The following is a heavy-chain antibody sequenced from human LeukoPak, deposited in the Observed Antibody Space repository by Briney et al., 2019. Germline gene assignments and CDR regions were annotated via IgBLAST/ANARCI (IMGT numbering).Heavy chain of an antibody. J-gene: IGHJ4*02. CDR2: INSDGSST. CDR1: GFTFSSYW. CDR3: AKDPLTYYYDSSGYASFDY. Sequence: GGSLRLSCAASGFTFSSYWMHWVRQAPGKGLVWVSRINSDGSSTSYADSVKGRFTISRDNAKNTLYLQMNSLRAEDTAVYYCAKDPLTYYYDSSGYASFDYWGQGTLVTVSS. D-gene: IGHD3-22*01. V-gene: IGHV3-74*01.